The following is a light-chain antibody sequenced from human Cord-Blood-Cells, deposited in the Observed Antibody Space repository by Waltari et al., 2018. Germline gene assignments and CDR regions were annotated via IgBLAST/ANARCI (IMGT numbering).Light chain of an antibody. V-gene: IGKV3-11*01. CDR1: QSVSRY. CDR3: QQRSNWPQWT. J-gene: IGKJ1*01. Sequence: EIVLIHSPATMSLSPGERATLSCRASQSVSRYLAWYQQKPGQAPRLLIYDASNRATGIPARFSGSGSGTDFTLTISSLEPEDFAVYYCQQRSNWPQWTFGQGTKVEIK. CDR2: DAS.